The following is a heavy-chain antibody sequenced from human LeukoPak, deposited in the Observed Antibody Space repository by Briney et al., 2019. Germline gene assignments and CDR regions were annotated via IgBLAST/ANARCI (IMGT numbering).Heavy chain of an antibody. V-gene: IGHV4-59*01. D-gene: IGHD4-17*01. CDR1: GGSISRYY. J-gene: IGHJ4*02. Sequence: PSETLSLTCTVSGGSISRYYWSWIRQPPGKGLEWIGYIYYSGSTNYNPSLKGRVTISVDTSKNQFSLKLSSVTAADTAVYYCARDRGDYGDSLFDYWGQGTLVTVSS. CDR3: ARDRGDYGDSLFDY. CDR2: IYYSGST.